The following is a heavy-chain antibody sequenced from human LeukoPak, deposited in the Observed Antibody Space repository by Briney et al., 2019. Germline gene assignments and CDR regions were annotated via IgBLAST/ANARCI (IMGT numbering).Heavy chain of an antibody. CDR1: VGSIISSSYY. D-gene: IGHD3-9*01. J-gene: IGHJ6*03. CDR2: IYYSGST. V-gene: IGHV4-39*01. CDR3: ATTYDILTGYYGPMYYYYYMDV. Sequence: PSETLSLTCTVSVGSIISSSYYWGWIRQPPGKGLEWIGSIYYSGSTYYNPSLKSRVTISVDTSKNQFSLKLSSVTAADTAVYYCATTYDILTGYYGPMYYYYYMDVWGKGTTVTVSS.